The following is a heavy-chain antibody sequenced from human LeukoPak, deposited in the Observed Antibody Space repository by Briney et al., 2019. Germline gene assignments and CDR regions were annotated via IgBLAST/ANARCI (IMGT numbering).Heavy chain of an antibody. V-gene: IGHV1-46*01. CDR3: ARVVWQQLVGWFDP. J-gene: IGHJ5*02. Sequence: ASVKVSCKASGYTFTSYYMHWVRQAPGQGLEWMGLINPRGTATRYAESFQGRLTLTRDTSISTAYMELSRLRSDDTAVYYCARVVWQQLVGWFDPWGQGTLVTVSS. D-gene: IGHD6-13*01. CDR2: INPRGTAT. CDR1: GYTFTSYY.